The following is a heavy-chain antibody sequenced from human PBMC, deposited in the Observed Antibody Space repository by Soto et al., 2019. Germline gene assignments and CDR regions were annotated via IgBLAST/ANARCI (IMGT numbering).Heavy chain of an antibody. Sequence: ASVKVSCKASGGTFSSYAISWVRQAPGQGLEWMGGIIPIFGTANYAQKFQGRVTITADESTSTAYMELSSLRSEDTVVYYCARDYNSMDTAMVLRAFDIWGQGTMVTVSS. D-gene: IGHD5-18*01. V-gene: IGHV1-69*01. J-gene: IGHJ3*02. CDR1: GGTFSSYA. CDR2: IIPIFGTA. CDR3: ARDYNSMDTAMVLRAFDI.